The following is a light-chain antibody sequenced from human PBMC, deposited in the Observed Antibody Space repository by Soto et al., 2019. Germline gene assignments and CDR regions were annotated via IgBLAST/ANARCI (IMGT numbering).Light chain of an antibody. Sequence: QSALTQPASVSGSPGQSITLLCTGTSSDVGGYNSVSWYQQHPGKAPKLMIHDVSNRPSGVSNRFSGSKSGNTASLTISGLQAEDEADYYCSSYTCSSSYVFGTGTKVTVL. CDR1: SSDVGGYNS. CDR2: DVS. CDR3: SSYTCSSSYV. J-gene: IGLJ1*01. V-gene: IGLV2-14*01.